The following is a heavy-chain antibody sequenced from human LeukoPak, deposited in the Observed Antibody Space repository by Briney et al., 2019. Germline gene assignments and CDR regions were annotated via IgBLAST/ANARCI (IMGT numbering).Heavy chain of an antibody. J-gene: IGHJ4*02. CDR3: ARVHSGGSNTDFDY. CDR1: GYAFTSYD. Sequence: ASVKVSCKASGYAFTSYDINWVRQATGQGLEWMGWMNPNSGNTGYAQKFQGRVTMTRNTSISTAYMELSSLRSEDTAVYYCARVHSGGSNTDFDYWGQGTLVTVSS. V-gene: IGHV1-8*01. D-gene: IGHD2-15*01. CDR2: MNPNSGNT.